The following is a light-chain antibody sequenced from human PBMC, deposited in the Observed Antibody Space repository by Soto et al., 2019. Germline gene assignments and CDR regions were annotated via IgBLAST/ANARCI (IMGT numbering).Light chain of an antibody. CDR3: LQHNNYPRT. Sequence: IQLTQSPSFLWSTEAHTVTVSCRASKRISSHLAWYQQKPGKDPKLLIYDASTWESGGPSRFSGSGSGTEFTLTISSLQPEDFAAYYCLQHNNYPRTFGGGTKVDIK. CDR2: DAS. J-gene: IGKJ4*01. V-gene: IGKV1-9*01. CDR1: KRISSH.